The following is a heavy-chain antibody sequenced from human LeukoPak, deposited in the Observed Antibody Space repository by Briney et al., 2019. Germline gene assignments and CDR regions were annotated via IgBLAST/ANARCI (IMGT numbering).Heavy chain of an antibody. J-gene: IGHJ4*02. V-gene: IGHV4-61*02. CDR2: IYTSGST. Sequence: PSETLSLTCTVSGGSISSGSYYWSWIRQPAGKGLEWIGRIYTSGSTNYNPSLKSRVTISVDTSKNQFSPKLSSVTAADTAVYYCARDHDYVWGSYGLDYWGQGTLVTVSS. D-gene: IGHD3-16*01. CDR1: GGSISSGSYY. CDR3: ARDHDYVWGSYGLDY.